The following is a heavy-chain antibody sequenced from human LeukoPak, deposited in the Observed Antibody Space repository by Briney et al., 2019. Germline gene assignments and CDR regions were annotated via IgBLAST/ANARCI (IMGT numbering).Heavy chain of an antibody. V-gene: IGHV3-49*04. CDR3: TPDPFNY. CDR1: GFTFGAYA. CDR2: IRNKAYGGTT. Sequence: GGSLRLSCTASGFTFGAYAMSWVRQAPGKGLEWVGFIRNKAYGGTTEYAASVRDRFTISRDDSKSIAYLQMNSLKTEDTAVYYCTPDPFNYWGQGTLVTVSS. J-gene: IGHJ4*02.